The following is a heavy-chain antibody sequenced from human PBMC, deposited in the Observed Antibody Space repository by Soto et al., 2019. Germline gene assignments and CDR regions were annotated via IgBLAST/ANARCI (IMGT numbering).Heavy chain of an antibody. CDR1: GGSFSGYY. V-gene: IGHV4-34*01. CDR3: ARGFSITMVRGVINQFDY. Sequence: SETLSLTCAVYGGSFSGYYWSWIRQPPGKGLEWIGEINHSGSTNYNPSLKSRVTISVDTSKNQFSLKLSSVTAADTAVYYCARGFSITMVRGVINQFDYWGQGTLVTVSS. J-gene: IGHJ4*02. CDR2: INHSGST. D-gene: IGHD3-10*01.